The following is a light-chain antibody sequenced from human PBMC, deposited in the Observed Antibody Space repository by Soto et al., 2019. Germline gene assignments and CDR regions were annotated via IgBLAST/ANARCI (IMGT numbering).Light chain of an antibody. CDR1: RSNIGAGYD. V-gene: IGLV1-40*01. CDR2: GNT. Sequence: QSALTQPPSVSGAPGQRVTISCTGSRSNIGAGYDVHWYQQVPGRAPKLLIYGNTNRPSGVPDRFSGSKSGTSASLAITGLQAEDEADYYCQSYDNSLSGYVFGTGTKLTVL. CDR3: QSYDNSLSGYV. J-gene: IGLJ1*01.